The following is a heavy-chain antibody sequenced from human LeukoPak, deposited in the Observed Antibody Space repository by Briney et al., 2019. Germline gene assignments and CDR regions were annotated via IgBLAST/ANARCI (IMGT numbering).Heavy chain of an antibody. D-gene: IGHD3-10*01. V-gene: IGHV3-64D*06. CDR3: VRGSYGLGRDY. Sequence: GGSLRLSCTASRFTFSNFNMHWVRQAPGKGLQFVSGITSDGSSIDYADSVRGRFTISRDNSKSTLYLRMSSLRVEDTALYYCVRGSYGLGRDYWGPGTLVTVSS. CDR2: ITSDGSSI. CDR1: RFTFSNFN. J-gene: IGHJ4*02.